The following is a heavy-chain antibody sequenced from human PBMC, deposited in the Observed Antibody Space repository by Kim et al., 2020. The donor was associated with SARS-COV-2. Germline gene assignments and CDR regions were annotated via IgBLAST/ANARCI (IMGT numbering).Heavy chain of an antibody. CDR1: GGSISSGGYY. Sequence: SETLSLTCTVSGGSISSGGYYWSWIRQHPGKGLEWIGYIYYSGSTYYNPSLKSRVTISVDTSKNQFSLKLSSVTAADTAVYYCARAYPGRYDFWSGYYTGWGQGTLVTVSS. D-gene: IGHD3-3*01. V-gene: IGHV4-31*03. CDR3: ARAYPGRYDFWSGYYTG. J-gene: IGHJ4*02. CDR2: IYYSGST.